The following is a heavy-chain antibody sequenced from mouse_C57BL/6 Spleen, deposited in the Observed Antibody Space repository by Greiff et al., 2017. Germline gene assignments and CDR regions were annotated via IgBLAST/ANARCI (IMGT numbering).Heavy chain of an antibody. CDR2: IDPSDSYT. V-gene: IGHV1-50*01. CDR1: GYTFTSYW. D-gene: IGHD1-1*01. Sequence: VQLQQPGAELVKPGASVKLSCKASGYTFTSYWMQWVKQRPGQGLEWIGEIDPSDSYTNDNQKFKGKATLTVDTSSSTAYMQLSSLTSEDSAVYYCARVGTTVVFDYWGQGTTLTVSS. CDR3: ARVGTTVVFDY. J-gene: IGHJ2*01.